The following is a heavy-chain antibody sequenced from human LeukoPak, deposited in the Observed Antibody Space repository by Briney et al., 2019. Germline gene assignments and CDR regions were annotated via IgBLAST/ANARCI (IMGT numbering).Heavy chain of an antibody. CDR2: ISDDGSNK. J-gene: IGHJ4*02. Sequence: GGSLRLSCATSGFTFSSYGMYWVRQAPGKGLESVAAISDDGSNKYYADSVKGRITISRDNSKNTLYLQMNSLRAEDTAVYYCAKDTSGSGSSYLDYWGQGTLVTVSS. CDR3: AKDTSGSGSSYLDY. D-gene: IGHD3-10*01. CDR1: GFTFSSYG. V-gene: IGHV3-30*18.